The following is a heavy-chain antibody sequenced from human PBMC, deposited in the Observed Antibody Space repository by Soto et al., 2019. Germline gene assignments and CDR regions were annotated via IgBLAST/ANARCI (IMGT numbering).Heavy chain of an antibody. Sequence: GGSLRLSCAASGFTFSSYGMHWVRQAPGKGLEWVAVISYDGSNKYYADSVKGRFTISRDNSKNTLYLQMNSLRAEDTAVYYCAKSVGATYPFDYWGQGPLVTVSS. J-gene: IGHJ4*02. CDR3: AKSVGATYPFDY. V-gene: IGHV3-30*18. CDR1: GFTFSSYG. D-gene: IGHD1-26*01. CDR2: ISYDGSNK.